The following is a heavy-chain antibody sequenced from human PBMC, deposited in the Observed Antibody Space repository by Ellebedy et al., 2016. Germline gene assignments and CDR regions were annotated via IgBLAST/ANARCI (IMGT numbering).Heavy chain of an antibody. Sequence: SETLSLXCAVYGGSFSGYYWSWIRQPPGKGLEWIGEINHSGSTNYNPSLKSRVTISVDTSKNQFSLKLSSVTAADTAVYYCARLEESSVGGYFDYWGQGTLVTVSS. V-gene: IGHV4-34*01. CDR3: ARLEESSVGGYFDY. CDR1: GGSFSGYY. D-gene: IGHD1-26*01. CDR2: INHSGST. J-gene: IGHJ4*02.